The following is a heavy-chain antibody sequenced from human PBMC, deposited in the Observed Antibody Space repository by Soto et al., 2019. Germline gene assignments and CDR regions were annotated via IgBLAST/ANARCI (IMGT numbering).Heavy chain of an antibody. J-gene: IGHJ6*02. D-gene: IGHD3-10*01. CDR3: TTDNRELLWSGTLYYYYGMDV. CDR1: GFTFSNAW. V-gene: IGHV3-15*07. CDR2: IKSKTDGGTT. Sequence: GGSLRLSCAASGFTFSNAWMNWVRQAPGKGLEWVGRIKSKTDGGTTDYAAPVKGRFTISRDDSKNTLYLQMNSLKTEDTAVYYCTTDNRELLWSGTLYYYYGMDVWGQGTTVTVSS.